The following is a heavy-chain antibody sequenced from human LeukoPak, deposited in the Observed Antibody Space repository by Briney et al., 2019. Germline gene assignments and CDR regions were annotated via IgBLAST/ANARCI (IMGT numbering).Heavy chain of an antibody. CDR2: INTNTGNP. Sequence: ASVKVSCKASGYTFTSYAMNWVRQAPGQGLEWMGWINTNTGNPTYAQGFTGRFVFSLDTSVSTAYLQISSLKAEDTAVYYCAREMRPYDFWSGYPYYYYYYMDVWGKGTTVTVSS. CDR1: GYTFTSYA. V-gene: IGHV7-4-1*02. CDR3: AREMRPYDFWSGYPYYYYYYMDV. J-gene: IGHJ6*03. D-gene: IGHD3-3*01.